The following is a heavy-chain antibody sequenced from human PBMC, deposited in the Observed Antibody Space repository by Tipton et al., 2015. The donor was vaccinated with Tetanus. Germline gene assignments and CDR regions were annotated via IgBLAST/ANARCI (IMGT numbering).Heavy chain of an antibody. D-gene: IGHD6-25*01. CDR2: ISSSSSYI. V-gene: IGHV3-21*01. CDR3: ARDRAAAGGSDY. Sequence: SLRLSCAASGFTFSSYSMNWVRQAPGKGLEWVSSISSSSSYIYYADSVKGRFTISRDNAKNSLYLQMNSLRAEDTAVYYCARDRAAAGGSDYWGQGTLVTV. J-gene: IGHJ4*02. CDR1: GFTFSSYS.